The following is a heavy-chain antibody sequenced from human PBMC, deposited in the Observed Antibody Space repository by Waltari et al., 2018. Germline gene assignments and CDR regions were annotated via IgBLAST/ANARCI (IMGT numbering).Heavy chain of an antibody. Sequence: QVQLVQSGAEVKKPGASVKVSCKASGYTFSGYYIHWVRQAPGQGLEWMGWINCNNGDRKYAKKLQGRVTMTRDTPISTAYMDLSGLISDDTAVYYCVREQQLVPYTDEAFDIWGQGTVVTVSS. V-gene: IGHV1-2*02. D-gene: IGHD6-13*01. CDR1: GYTFSGYY. CDR3: VREQQLVPYTDEAFDI. CDR2: INCNNGDR. J-gene: IGHJ3*02.